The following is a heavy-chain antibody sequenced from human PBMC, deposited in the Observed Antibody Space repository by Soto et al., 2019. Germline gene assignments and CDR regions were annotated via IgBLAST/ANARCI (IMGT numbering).Heavy chain of an antibody. CDR1: GFIFTNYG. J-gene: IGHJ4*02. V-gene: IGHV1-18*01. CDR2: NSALDGFT. CDR3: AATTSIANDLRD. D-gene: IGHD6-6*01. Sequence: FQLVQSGSVVKKPGASVKVSCKTSGFIFTNYGFTWVRQAPGKGLEWVGWNSALDGFTSYAQNFQRRVTMTTDSPTMTAYMELSGLRYDDTAVYNFAATTSIANDLRDWGQGTLVSVAS.